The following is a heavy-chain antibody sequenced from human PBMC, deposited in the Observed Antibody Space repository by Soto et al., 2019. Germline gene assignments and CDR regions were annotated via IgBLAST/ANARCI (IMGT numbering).Heavy chain of an antibody. CDR3: ARDDILTRGYYGMDV. V-gene: IGHV3-33*01. Sequence: GGSLRLSCAASGLTFSSYGMHWVRQAPGKGLEWVAVIWYDGSNKYYADSVKGRFTISRDNSKNTLYLQMNSLRAEDTAVYYCARDDILTRGYYGMDVWGQGTTVTVSS. CDR1: GLTFSSYG. D-gene: IGHD3-9*01. J-gene: IGHJ6*02. CDR2: IWYDGSNK.